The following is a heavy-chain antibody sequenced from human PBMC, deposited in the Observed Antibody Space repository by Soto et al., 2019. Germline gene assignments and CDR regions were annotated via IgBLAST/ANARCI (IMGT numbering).Heavy chain of an antibody. V-gene: IGHV3-30*03. D-gene: IGHD1-26*01. CDR3: VPGLGAFDY. CDR1: GFTFSSYG. Sequence: QVQLVESGGGVVQPGRSLRLSCAASGFTFSSYGMHWVRQAPGKGLEWVAVISYDGSNKYYADSVKGRFTISRNNAKIALFLQMSWMSAEATVVYYFVPGLGAFDYWGQGTLVTVSS. CDR2: ISYDGSNK. J-gene: IGHJ4*02.